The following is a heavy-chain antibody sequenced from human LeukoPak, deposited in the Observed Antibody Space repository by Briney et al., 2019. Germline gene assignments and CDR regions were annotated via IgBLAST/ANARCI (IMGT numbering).Heavy chain of an antibody. CDR2: ISSNGGST. CDR1: GFTFSSYA. D-gene: IGHD3-10*01. V-gene: IGHV3-64*01. Sequence: GGSLRLSCAASGFTFSSYAMHWVRQAPGKGLEYVSAISSNGGSTYYANSVKGRFTISRDNSKNTLYLQMGSPRAEDMAVYYCARDSWFGEFFVGMGALDIWGQGTMVTVSS. CDR3: ARDSWFGEFFVGMGALDI. J-gene: IGHJ3*02.